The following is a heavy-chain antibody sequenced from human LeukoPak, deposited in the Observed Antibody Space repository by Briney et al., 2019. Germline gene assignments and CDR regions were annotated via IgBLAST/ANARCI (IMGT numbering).Heavy chain of an antibody. CDR3: ATAGGSIAAGGTEGINFHH. V-gene: IGHV4-59*01. CDR2: IYYTGST. J-gene: IGHJ1*01. D-gene: IGHD6-13*01. CDR1: CGSIRSYY. Sequence: SETLSLTCTGSCGSIRSYYCSWIRQAPGKGLEVVGYIYYTGSTNSSASLKRRGTTSLGKSNNQSSQTLTSATAADTAVYYCATAGGSIAAGGTEGINFHHWGQGTLVTVSS.